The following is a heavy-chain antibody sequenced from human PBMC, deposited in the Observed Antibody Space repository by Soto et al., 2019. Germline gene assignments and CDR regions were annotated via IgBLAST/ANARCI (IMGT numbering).Heavy chain of an antibody. J-gene: IGHJ6*02. CDR2: ISPFGGAT. D-gene: IGHD3-16*01. CDR3: AKGGGGKTVANFRGLDV. Sequence: GASVKVSCKASGDSVSNDYLHWVRQAPGQGFEWLGLISPFGGATAYAQRFKGRVTVTMDKSSTSFYLELSSLRSDDTAVYYCAKGGGGKTVANFRGLDVWGQGTTVTVSS. CDR1: GDSVSNDY. V-gene: IGHV1-46*01.